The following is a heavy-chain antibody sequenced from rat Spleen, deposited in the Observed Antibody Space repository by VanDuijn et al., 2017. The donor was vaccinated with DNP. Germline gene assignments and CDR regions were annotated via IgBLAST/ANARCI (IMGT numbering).Heavy chain of an antibody. D-gene: IGHD1-9*01. V-gene: IGHV5-22*01. CDR2: ISYDGGST. Sequence: EVQLVESGGGLVQPGRSLQLSCTASGFTFSDYYMAWVRQAPTKGLEWVAYISYDGGSTYYGDSVKGRFTISRDNAKNTLYLQMNSLRSEDTATYYCARGTYYGYTPYWYFDFWGPGTMVTVSS. J-gene: IGHJ1*01. CDR3: ARGTYYGYTPYWYFDF. CDR1: GFTFSDYY.